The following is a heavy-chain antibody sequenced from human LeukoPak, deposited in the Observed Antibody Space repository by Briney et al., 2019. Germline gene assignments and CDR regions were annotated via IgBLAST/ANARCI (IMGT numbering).Heavy chain of an antibody. CDR2: IKQDGSDK. Sequence: PGGSLRLSCAASGFTFSGYWMSWVRQAPGKGLEWVASIKQDGSDKYYVVSVKGRFTISRDNAKKTTFLQMNTLRAEDTAVYYCASRTGVSGPSWGQGALVTVSS. D-gene: IGHD6-25*01. J-gene: IGHJ5*02. CDR1: GFTFSGYW. CDR3: ASRTGVSGPS. V-gene: IGHV3-7*05.